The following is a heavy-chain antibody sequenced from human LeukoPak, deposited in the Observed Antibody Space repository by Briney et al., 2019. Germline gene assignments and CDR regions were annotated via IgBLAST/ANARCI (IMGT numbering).Heavy chain of an antibody. CDR3: VRYTDSSYPD. J-gene: IGHJ4*02. CDR1: GFIFTPYA. Sequence: GGSLRLSCSASGFIFTPYAMHWVRQAPGKGLEYVSAISSDGGGTYYTDSVKGRFTISRDNSKSTLYLQMSSLRPEDTAVYYCVRYTDSSYPDWGQGTLVTVAS. V-gene: IGHV3-64D*06. CDR2: ISSDGGGT. D-gene: IGHD1-14*01.